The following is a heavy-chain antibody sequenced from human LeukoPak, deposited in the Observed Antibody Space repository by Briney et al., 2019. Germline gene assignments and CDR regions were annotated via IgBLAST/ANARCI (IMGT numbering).Heavy chain of an antibody. CDR1: GFTFSDYY. J-gene: IGHJ6*03. CDR2: ISSSGSTI. D-gene: IGHD3-22*01. CDR3: ARAPNYYDSSGYPEYYYYYYMDV. Sequence: GGSLRLSCAASGFTFSDYYMSWIRQAPGKGLEWVSYISSSGSTIYYADSVKGRFTISRDNAKNSLYLQMNSLRAEDTAVYYCARAPNYYDSSGYPEYYYYYYMDVWGKGTTVTVSS. V-gene: IGHV3-11*04.